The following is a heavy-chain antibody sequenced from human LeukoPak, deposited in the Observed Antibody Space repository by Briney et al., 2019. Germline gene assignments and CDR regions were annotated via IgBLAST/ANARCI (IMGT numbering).Heavy chain of an antibody. CDR1: GFTFSSYS. V-gene: IGHV3-30*18. D-gene: IGHD2-8*02. CDR2: ISYEGSSK. J-gene: IGHJ6*03. CDR3: AKSLCTGGTCYDTNYYYYMDV. Sequence: GGSLRLSCAASGFTFSSYSMNWVRQAPGKGLEWVAVISYEGSSKYYADSVKGRFTISRDNSENTLYLQMNSLRAEDTAVYYCAKSLCTGGTCYDTNYYYYMDVWGNGTTVTVSS.